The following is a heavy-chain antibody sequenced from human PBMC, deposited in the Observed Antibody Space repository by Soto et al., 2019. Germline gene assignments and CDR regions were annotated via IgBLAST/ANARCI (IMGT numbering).Heavy chain of an antibody. CDR2: ISGSGGST. V-gene: IGHV3-23*01. CDR1: GFTFSSYA. D-gene: IGHD3-9*01. J-gene: IGHJ4*02. CDR3: AKEKGDYDILTGYYTGYYFDY. Sequence: LRLSCAASGFTFSSYAMSWVRQAPGKGLEWVSAISGSGGSTYYADSVKGRFTISRDNSKNTLYLQMNSLRAEDTAVYYCAKEKGDYDILTGYYTGYYFDYWGQGTLVTVSS.